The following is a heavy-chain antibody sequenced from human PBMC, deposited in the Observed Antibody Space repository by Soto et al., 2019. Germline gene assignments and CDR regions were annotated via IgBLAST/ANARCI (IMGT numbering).Heavy chain of an antibody. D-gene: IGHD3-3*01. Sequence: AVKVSCKASGGTFSSYAISWVRQAPGQGLEWMRGIIPIFGTANYAQKFQGRVTITADESTSTAYMELSSLRSEDTAVYYCARRPFGSGYYRFDPWGQGTLVTVSS. CDR2: IIPIFGTA. CDR3: ARRPFGSGYYRFDP. CDR1: GGTFSSYA. J-gene: IGHJ5*02. V-gene: IGHV1-69*13.